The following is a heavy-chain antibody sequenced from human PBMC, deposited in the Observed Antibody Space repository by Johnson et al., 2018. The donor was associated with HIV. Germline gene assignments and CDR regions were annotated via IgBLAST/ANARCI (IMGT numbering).Heavy chain of an antibody. D-gene: IGHD2-15*01. CDR3: ARGGSCYNAHFDI. CDR1: GFTFDDYA. CDR2: ISWNSGSI. J-gene: IGHJ3*02. V-gene: IGHV3-9*01. Sequence: VQLVESGGGLVQPGRSLRLSCAASGFTFDDYAMHWVRQAPGKGLEWVSGISWNSGSIGYADSVKGRFTISRDNAKNSLYLQMNSLRAEDTALYYCARGGSCYNAHFDIWGQGTMVTVSS.